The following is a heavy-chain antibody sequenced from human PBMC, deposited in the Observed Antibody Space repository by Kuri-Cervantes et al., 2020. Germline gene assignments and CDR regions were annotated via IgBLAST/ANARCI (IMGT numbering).Heavy chain of an antibody. D-gene: IGHD5-18*01. J-gene: IGHJ4*02. CDR3: AKDVGLGYSYGYWYFDY. Sequence: GESLKISCAASGFTFSRYGMHWVRQAPGKGLEWVAVISYDGSNKYYADSVKGRFTISRDNSKNTLYLQMNSLRAEDTAVYYCAKDVGLGYSYGYWYFDYWGQGTLVTVSS. CDR1: GFTFSRYG. CDR2: ISYDGSNK. V-gene: IGHV3-30*18.